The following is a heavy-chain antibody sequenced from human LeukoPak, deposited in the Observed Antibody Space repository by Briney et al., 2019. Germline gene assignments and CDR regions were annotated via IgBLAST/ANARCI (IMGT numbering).Heavy chain of an antibody. J-gene: IGHJ6*03. CDR2: ISSTSRTV. CDR1: GFNFDRFT. CDR3: ARGRQYCADACSAYYHSYLDV. V-gene: IGHV3-48*04. D-gene: IGHD2-21*02. Sequence: GGSLRLSCAASGFNFDRFTMNWVRRAPGKGLEWLSYISSTSRTVFYADSVKGRFTISRDNAKSSLYLQLNTLRAYDTAVYYCARGRQYCADACSAYYHSYLDVWGKGTSVIVSS.